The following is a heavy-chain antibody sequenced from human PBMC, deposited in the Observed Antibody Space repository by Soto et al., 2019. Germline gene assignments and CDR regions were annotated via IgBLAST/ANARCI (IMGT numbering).Heavy chain of an antibody. D-gene: IGHD3-10*01. CDR3: AGGIGYYYGSGSYSIYGMDV. J-gene: IGHJ6*02. CDR1: GGSFSGYY. Sequence: PSETLSLTCAVYGGSFSGYYWSWVRQPPGKGLEWIGEINHSGSTNYNPALKSRVTISVDTSKNQFSLKLSSVTAADTAVYYCAGGIGYYYGSGSYSIYGMDVWGQGTTVT. CDR2: INHSGST. V-gene: IGHV4-34*01.